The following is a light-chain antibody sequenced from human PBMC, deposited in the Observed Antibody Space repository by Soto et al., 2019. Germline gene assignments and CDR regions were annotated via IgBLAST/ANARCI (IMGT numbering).Light chain of an antibody. CDR1: QSVDIN. V-gene: IGKV3-15*01. CDR2: GAS. CDR3: QQYKNWPRT. Sequence: EIVLTQSPATLSVSPGERFTLSCGASQSVDINLAWYQQKPGQAPRLLIYGASTRATDMPGTFSGSGSGTEFTLTISSLQSEDFGVYYCQQYKNWPRTFGQGTKVDIK. J-gene: IGKJ1*01.